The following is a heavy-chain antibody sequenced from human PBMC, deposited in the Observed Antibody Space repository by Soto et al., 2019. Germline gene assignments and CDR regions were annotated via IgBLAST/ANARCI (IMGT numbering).Heavy chain of an antibody. CDR1: GFTVSSNY. CDR3: ARDHGRGIVDY. D-gene: IGHD3-16*01. J-gene: IGHJ4*02. V-gene: IGHV3-53*01. Sequence: EVQLVESGGGLIQPGGSLRLSCAASGFTVSSNYMSWVRQAPGKGLEWVSVIYSGGSTYYADSVMDRVTISRDNSKNTLYLQMNSLGAEDTAVYYCARDHGRGIVDYWGQGALFTVSS. CDR2: IYSGGST.